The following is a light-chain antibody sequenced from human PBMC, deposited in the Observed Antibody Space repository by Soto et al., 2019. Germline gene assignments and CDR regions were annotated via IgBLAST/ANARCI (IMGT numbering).Light chain of an antibody. CDR3: CSYAGSNSLI. CDR1: SSDVGSYNL. J-gene: IGLJ2*01. Sequence: QSALTQPASVSGSPGQSITISCTGTSSDVGSYNLVSWYQQHPGKAPKLMIYEVNKRPSGISNRFSGSKSGNTASLTISGLQAEDEAEYDCCSYAGSNSLIFGGGTKLTVL. CDR2: EVN. V-gene: IGLV2-23*02.